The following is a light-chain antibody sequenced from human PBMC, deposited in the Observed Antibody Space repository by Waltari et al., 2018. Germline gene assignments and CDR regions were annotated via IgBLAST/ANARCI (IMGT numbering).Light chain of an antibody. CDR3: QQYNDWPPIT. CDR1: QSVRTN. Sequence: EIEMTQSPATLSVSPGERATLSCRASQSVRTNLAWSQQKPGQPPRLLIYGASTSATGIPGRFSGSGSGTEFTLTINSLQSEDLAVYYCQQYNDWPPITFGQGTRLEIK. V-gene: IGKV3-15*01. CDR2: GAS. J-gene: IGKJ5*01.